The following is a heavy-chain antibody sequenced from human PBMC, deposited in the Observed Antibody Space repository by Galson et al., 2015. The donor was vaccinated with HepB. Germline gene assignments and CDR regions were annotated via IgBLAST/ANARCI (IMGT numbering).Heavy chain of an antibody. CDR2: IYYSGST. V-gene: IGHV4-59*08. CDR1: GGSISSYY. CDR3: ARHLHYYGSGIIRYAFDI. Sequence: ETLSLTCTVSGGSISSYYWSWIRQPPGKGLEWIGCIYYSGSTNYNPSLKSRVTISVDTSRNQFSLKLSSVTAADTAVYYCARHLHYYGSGIIRYAFDIWGQGAMVTVSS. J-gene: IGHJ3*02. D-gene: IGHD3-10*01.